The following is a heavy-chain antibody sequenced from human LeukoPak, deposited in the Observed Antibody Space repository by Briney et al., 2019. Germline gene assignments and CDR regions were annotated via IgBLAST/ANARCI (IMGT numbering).Heavy chain of an antibody. CDR1: GYTFTGYY. Sequence: GASVKVSCKASGYTFTGYYMHWVRQAPGQGLEWLGWINPNSGGTNYAQKFQGRVTMTRDTSISTAYMELSRLRSDDTAVYYCARRPNLSGYHDAFDIWGQGTMVTVSS. J-gene: IGHJ3*02. D-gene: IGHD3-22*01. CDR2: INPNSGGT. V-gene: IGHV1-2*02. CDR3: ARRPNLSGYHDAFDI.